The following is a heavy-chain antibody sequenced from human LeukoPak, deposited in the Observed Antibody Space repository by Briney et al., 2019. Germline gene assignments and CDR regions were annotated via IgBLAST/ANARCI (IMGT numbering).Heavy chain of an antibody. CDR2: IYHSGST. D-gene: IGHD6-13*01. J-gene: IGHJ4*02. CDR1: GGSISSSNW. Sequence: SETLSLTCAVSGGSISSSNWWSWVRQPPGKGPEWIGEIYHSGSTNYNPSLKSRVTISVDKSKNQFSLKLSSVTAADTAVYYCARVGIAAARTGFDYWGQGTLVTVSS. V-gene: IGHV4-4*02. CDR3: ARVGIAAARTGFDY.